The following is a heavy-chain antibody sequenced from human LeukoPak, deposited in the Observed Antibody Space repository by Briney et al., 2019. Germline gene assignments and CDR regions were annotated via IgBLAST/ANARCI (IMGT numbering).Heavy chain of an antibody. CDR3: ARAPRGYSSPSDAFDI. D-gene: IGHD5-18*01. CDR1: GFTFSSYA. J-gene: IGHJ3*02. V-gene: IGHV3-30-3*01. CDR2: ISYDGSNK. Sequence: QSGGSLRLSCAASGFTFSSYAMHWVRQAPGKGLEWVAVISYDGSNKYYADSVKGRFTISRDNSKNTLYLQMNRLRAEDTAVYYCARAPRGYSSPSDAFDIWGQGTMVTVSS.